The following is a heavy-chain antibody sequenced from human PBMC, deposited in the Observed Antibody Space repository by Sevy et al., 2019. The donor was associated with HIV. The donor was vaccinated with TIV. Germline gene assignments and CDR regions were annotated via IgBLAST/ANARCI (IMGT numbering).Heavy chain of an antibody. J-gene: IGHJ4*02. CDR2: LSFGCGRI. V-gene: IGHV3-23*01. Sequence: GGSLRLSCVASGFNFNIYSMSWVRQAPGKGLEWVLTLSFGCGRINHADSVQGRFTMSRDDSKKTVYLEMNSLRAEDTAVYYCAREGSTRPHDHWGQGTLVTVSS. CDR3: AREGSTRPHDH. CDR1: GFNFNIYS. D-gene: IGHD3-10*01.